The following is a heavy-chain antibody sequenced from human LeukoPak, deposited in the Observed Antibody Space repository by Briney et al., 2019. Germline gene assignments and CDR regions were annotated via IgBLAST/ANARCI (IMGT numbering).Heavy chain of an antibody. V-gene: IGHV4-30-4*07. CDR2: IYYTGST. CDR1: GGSISSGGYS. Sequence: SETLSLTCAVSGGSISSGGYSWSWIRQPPGKGLEWIGYIYYTGSTDYNPSLKSRVTISVDTSKNQFSLKLNSVTAADTAVYYCARDQGSDDLGSWFDPWGQGTLVTVSS. J-gene: IGHJ5*02. D-gene: IGHD2-15*01. CDR3: ARDQGSDDLGSWFDP.